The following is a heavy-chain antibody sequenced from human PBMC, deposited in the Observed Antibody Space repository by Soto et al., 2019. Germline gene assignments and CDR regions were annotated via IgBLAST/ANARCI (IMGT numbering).Heavy chain of an antibody. CDR2: VSGGGDAT. V-gene: IGHV3-23*01. CDR3: VRKVLVFTTIPVYWYFEL. J-gene: IGHJ2*01. D-gene: IGHD2-21*01. CDR1: GFTFINYA. Sequence: EVQLLESGGGLVQPGGSLRLSCEGSGFTFINYAMNWVRQAPGKGLEWVSAVSGGGDATIYADSVKGRFTIAKDNSMDAVPVQISTLRVDGTAVYYCVRKVLVFTTIPVYWYFELWGRGTLVTVSS.